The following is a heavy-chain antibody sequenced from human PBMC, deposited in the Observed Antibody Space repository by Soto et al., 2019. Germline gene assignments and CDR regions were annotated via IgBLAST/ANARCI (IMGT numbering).Heavy chain of an antibody. D-gene: IGHD6-13*01. CDR1: GGSFSGYY. CDR3: ARGLGQQLVLVGVGYFDY. Sequence: QVQLQQWGAGLLKPSETLSLTCAVYGGSFSGYYWSWIRQPPGKGLEWIGEINHSGSTNYNPSLKSRVTISVDTSKNQFSLKLSSVTAADTAVYYCARGLGQQLVLVGVGYFDYWGQGTLVTVSS. CDR2: INHSGST. V-gene: IGHV4-34*01. J-gene: IGHJ4*02.